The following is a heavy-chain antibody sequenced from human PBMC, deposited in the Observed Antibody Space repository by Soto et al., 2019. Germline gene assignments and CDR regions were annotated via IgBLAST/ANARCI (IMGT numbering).Heavy chain of an antibody. V-gene: IGHV2-5*01. CDR3: AHGLISGYYYGLLFDY. CDR2: IYWNDDK. CDR1: GFSLSTSGVG. Sequence: SGPTLVNPTQTLTLTCTFSGFSLSTSGVGVGWIRQPPGKALEWLALIYWNDDKRYSPSLKSRLTITKDTSKSQVVLTMTNMDPVDTVTYYCAHGLISGYYYGLLFDYWGQGTLVTVSS. J-gene: IGHJ4*02. D-gene: IGHD3-22*01.